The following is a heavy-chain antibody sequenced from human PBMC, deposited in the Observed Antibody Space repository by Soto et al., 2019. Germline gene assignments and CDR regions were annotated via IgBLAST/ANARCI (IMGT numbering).Heavy chain of an antibody. D-gene: IGHD2-15*01. CDR1: HGSITSGDYV. J-gene: IGHJ4*02. Sequence: PSETLSLTCTVSHGSITSGDYVWAWIRQPPGKGLEFIGSVHSSGGTYYSPSLKSRASISIDKSKNQFSLKLTSVNAGDTAVYFCASVVVGATRQTGSDHWGQGTLVTVSS. CDR2: VHSSGGT. CDR3: ASVVVGATRQTGSDH. V-gene: IGHV4-39*01.